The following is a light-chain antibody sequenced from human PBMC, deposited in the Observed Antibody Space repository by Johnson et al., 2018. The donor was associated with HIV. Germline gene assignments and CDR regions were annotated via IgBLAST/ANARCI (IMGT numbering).Light chain of an antibody. CDR3: GTWDNSRLYG. V-gene: IGLV1-51*01. J-gene: IGLJ1*01. CDR1: SSNIGNNY. Sequence: QSALTQPPSVSAAPGQKVTISCSGSSSNIGNNYVSWYQQLPGTAPKLLIYDNNKRPSGITDRLPGAKSGTSATLCITALQTGDEADYDCGTWDNSRLYGFGTGTKVTVL. CDR2: DNN.